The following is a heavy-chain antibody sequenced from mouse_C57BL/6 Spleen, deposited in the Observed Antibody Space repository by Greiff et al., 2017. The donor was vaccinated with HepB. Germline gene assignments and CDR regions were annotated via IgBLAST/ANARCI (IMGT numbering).Heavy chain of an antibody. CDR1: GYSFTGYY. Sequence: VQLQQSGPELVKPGASVKISCKASGYSFTGYYMNWVKQSPEKSLEWIGEINPSTGGTTYNQKFKAKATLTVDKSSSTAYMQLKSLTSEDSAVYYGAVTDFITTVVGDVWGTGTTVTVSS. V-gene: IGHV1-42*01. CDR3: AVTDFITTVVGDV. CDR2: INPSTGGT. D-gene: IGHD1-1*01. J-gene: IGHJ1*03.